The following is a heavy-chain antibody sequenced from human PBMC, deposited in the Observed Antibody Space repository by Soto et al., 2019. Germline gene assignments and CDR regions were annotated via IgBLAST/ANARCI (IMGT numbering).Heavy chain of an antibody. CDR3: ARAEPAAPFDY. V-gene: IGHV3-21*01. J-gene: IGHJ4*02. Sequence: LSCAASGFTFTSYIMHWVRQTPGKGLEWVSSIISSGSDIYYADSVKGRFTISRDNAKNSLYLQMNSLRAEDTAVYYCARAEPAAPFDYWGQGTLVTVSS. CDR2: IISSGSDI. D-gene: IGHD2-2*01. CDR1: GFTFTSYI.